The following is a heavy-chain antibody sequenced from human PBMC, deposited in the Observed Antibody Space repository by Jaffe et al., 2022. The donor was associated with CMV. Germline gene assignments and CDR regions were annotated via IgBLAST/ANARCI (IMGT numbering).Heavy chain of an antibody. CDR2: IKSKVDGETT. CDR3: TTADPGDYGCH. J-gene: IGHJ4*02. D-gene: IGHD4-17*01. CDR1: GFTFTTAW. Sequence: EALLVESGGGLVKPGGSLRLSCAASGFTFTTAWMNWVRQAPGKGLEWVGRIKSKVDGETTDYAAPVIGRFIISRDDSKNTLYLEMNSLKTDDTAVYYCTTADPGDYGCHWGQGALVTVSS. V-gene: IGHV3-15*01.